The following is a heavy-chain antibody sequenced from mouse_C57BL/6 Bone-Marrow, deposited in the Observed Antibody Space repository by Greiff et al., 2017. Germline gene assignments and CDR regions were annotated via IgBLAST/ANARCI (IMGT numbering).Heavy chain of an antibody. J-gene: IGHJ1*03. CDR2: IYPGDGDT. CDR3: ALKREDWYFDV. Sequence: VQLQQSGPELVKPGASVKISCKASGYAFSSSWMNWVKQRPGKGLEWIGRIYPGDGDTNYNGKFKGKATLTADKSSSTAYMQLSSLTSEDSAVYFCALKREDWYFDVWGTGTTVTVSS. V-gene: IGHV1-82*01. CDR1: GYAFSSSW.